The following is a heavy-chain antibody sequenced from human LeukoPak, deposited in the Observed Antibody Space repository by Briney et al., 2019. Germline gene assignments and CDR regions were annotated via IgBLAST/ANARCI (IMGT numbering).Heavy chain of an antibody. J-gene: IGHJ6*04. CDR3: AELGITMIGGV. CDR2: ITSSSTYT. Sequence: KPGGSLRLSCAASGFTFNTYNMNWVRQAPGKGLEWVSSITSSSTYTFYADSVKGRFTISRDNAKNSLYLQMNSLRAEDTAVYYCAELGITMIGGVWGKGTTVTISS. V-gene: IGHV3-21*01. CDR1: GFTFNTYN. D-gene: IGHD3-10*02.